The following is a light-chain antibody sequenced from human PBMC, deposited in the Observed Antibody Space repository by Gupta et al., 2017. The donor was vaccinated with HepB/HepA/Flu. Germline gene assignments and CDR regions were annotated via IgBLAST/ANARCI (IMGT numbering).Light chain of an antibody. V-gene: IGLV1-44*01. Sequence: HSVLTQPPSASGTPGQRVTISCSGSSSNNGSNTVNWYQQLPGTAPKLLIYSNNQRPSGVPDRFSGSKSGTSASLAISGLQSEDEADYYCAAWDDSLNGWVFGGGTKLTVL. CDR1: SSNNGSNT. J-gene: IGLJ3*02. CDR2: SNN. CDR3: AAWDDSLNGWV.